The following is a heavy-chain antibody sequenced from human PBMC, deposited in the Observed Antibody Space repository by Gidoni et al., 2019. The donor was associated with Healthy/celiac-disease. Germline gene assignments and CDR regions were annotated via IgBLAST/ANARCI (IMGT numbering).Heavy chain of an antibody. Sequence: EVQLVPSGAAVKQPGQSLTVSCTGSGYSFTSYWIGWVRQMPGKGLEWMGIIYPGDSDTRYSPSFQGQVTISADKSISTAYLQWSSLKASDTAMYYCARGLQRSSGYYNWFDPWGQGTLVTVSS. J-gene: IGHJ5*02. CDR2: IYPGDSDT. V-gene: IGHV5-51*01. CDR1: GYSFTSYW. D-gene: IGHD3-22*01. CDR3: ARGLQRSSGYYNWFDP.